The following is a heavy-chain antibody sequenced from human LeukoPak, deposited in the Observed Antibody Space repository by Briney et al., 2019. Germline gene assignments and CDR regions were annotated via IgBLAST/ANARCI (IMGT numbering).Heavy chain of an antibody. J-gene: IGHJ4*02. D-gene: IGHD6-19*01. V-gene: IGHV4-4*07. CDR2: IYTSGST. CDR1: GDSISDYY. Sequence: SETLSLTCTVSGDSISDYYWSWIRQPAGKGLEWIGRIYTSGSTNYNPSLKSRVTMSVDTSKNQFSLKLSSVTAADTAVYYCARDRQPGIAVAGIDYFDYWGQGTLVTVSS. CDR3: ARDRQPGIAVAGIDYFDY.